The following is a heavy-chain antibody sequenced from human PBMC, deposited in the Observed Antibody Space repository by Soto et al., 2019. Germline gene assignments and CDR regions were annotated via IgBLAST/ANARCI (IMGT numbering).Heavy chain of an antibody. CDR2: IMPMFGVT. Sequence: QVQLVQSGAEVKKPGSSVKVSCRASGGTFSSHTISWVRQAPGQGLEWMGGIMPMFGVTNYARKFQGRLTIPANESTTTAYMEVSSLTSEDTAVYYCAGEGVTTSMSLPWMGYHYYGLDVWGQGTTVIVSS. D-gene: IGHD1-26*01. CDR1: GGTFSSHT. J-gene: IGHJ6*02. CDR3: AGEGVTTSMSLPWMGYHYYGLDV. V-gene: IGHV1-69*12.